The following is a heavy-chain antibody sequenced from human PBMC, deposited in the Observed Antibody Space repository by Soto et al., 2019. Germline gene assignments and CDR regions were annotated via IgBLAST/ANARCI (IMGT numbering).Heavy chain of an antibody. D-gene: IGHD6-19*01. CDR1: GGSINSSDW. J-gene: IGHJ5*02. V-gene: IGHV4-4*02. CDR3: ARDHQENSGWSFDP. CDR2: IYHGGNI. Sequence: LSLTCAVSGGSINSSDWWNWVRQPPGKGLEWIGEIYHGGNIYYNPSLKGRVTISLDMSKNQFSLTLNSVTAADTAVYYCARDHQENSGWSFDPWGQGTLVTVSS.